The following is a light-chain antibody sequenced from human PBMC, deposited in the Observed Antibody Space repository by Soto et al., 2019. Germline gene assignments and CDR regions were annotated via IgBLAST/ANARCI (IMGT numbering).Light chain of an antibody. J-gene: IGLJ2*01. CDR2: EDD. CDR1: SGSIGSNS. Sequence: NFMLTQPHSVSESPGKTVTISCTRSSGSIGSNSVQWYQQRPGSAPTTVIYEDDQRPSGVPHRFAGSIDRSSNSASLTISGLQTEDEADYYCQSYDTHTVVFGGGTKVTVL. V-gene: IGLV6-57*04. CDR3: QSYDTHTVV.